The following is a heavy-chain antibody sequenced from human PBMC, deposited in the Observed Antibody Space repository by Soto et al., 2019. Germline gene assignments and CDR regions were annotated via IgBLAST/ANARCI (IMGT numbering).Heavy chain of an antibody. J-gene: IGHJ3*02. D-gene: IGHD4-17*01. V-gene: IGHV3-23*01. CDR3: AKVAGYGGNTGAFDI. CDR1: AFTFNSYA. CDR2: ISGSGGST. Sequence: EVQLLESGGGLVQPGGSLRLSCAASAFTFNSYAMSWVRQAPGKGLEWVSAISGSGGSTYYADSVKGRFTISRANSKNTLYLQMNSLRAEDTAVYCCAKVAGYGGNTGAFDIWGQGTMVTVSS.